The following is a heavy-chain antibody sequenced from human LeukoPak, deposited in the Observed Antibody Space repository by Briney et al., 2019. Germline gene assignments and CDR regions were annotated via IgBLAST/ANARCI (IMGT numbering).Heavy chain of an antibody. J-gene: IGHJ6*03. Sequence: GASVKVSCKASGGTLSSYAISWVRQAPGQGLEWMGGIIPIFGTANYAKKFQGRVTITTDESTNTAYMELSSLRSEDTAVYYCARDREDIVVVPAAKGGYYYYYMDVWGKGTTVTVSS. CDR3: ARDREDIVVVPAAKGGYYYYYMDV. CDR1: GGTLSSYA. V-gene: IGHV1-69*05. CDR2: IIPIFGTA. D-gene: IGHD2-2*01.